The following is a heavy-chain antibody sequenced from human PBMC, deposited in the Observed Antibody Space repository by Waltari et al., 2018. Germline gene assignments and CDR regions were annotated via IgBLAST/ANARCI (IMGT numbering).Heavy chain of an antibody. CDR1: GFTFSSYS. CDR2: ISSSSSYI. D-gene: IGHD2-8*02. Sequence: EVQLVESGGGLVKPGGSLRLSCAASGFTFSSYSMNWVRQAPGKGLEWVSSISSSSSYIYYADSVKGRFTISRDNAKNSLYLQMNSLRAEDTAVYYCAREPTGGYYGMDVWGQGTTVTVSS. CDR3: AREPTGGYYGMDV. V-gene: IGHV3-21*01. J-gene: IGHJ6*02.